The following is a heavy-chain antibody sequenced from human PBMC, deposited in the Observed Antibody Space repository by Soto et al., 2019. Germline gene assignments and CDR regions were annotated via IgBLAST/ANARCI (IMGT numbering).Heavy chain of an antibody. CDR3: ARGSSIAVAVDY. V-gene: IGHV3-33*01. J-gene: IGHJ4*02. D-gene: IGHD6-19*01. CDR2: IWYDGSNK. Sequence: QVQLVESGGGVVQPGRSLRLSCAASGFTFSSYGMHWVRQAPGKGLEWVAVIWYDGSNKYYADSVKGRFTISRDNSKNTLYLQMNSLRAEDTAVYYCARGSSIAVAVDYWGQGTLVTVSS. CDR1: GFTFSSYG.